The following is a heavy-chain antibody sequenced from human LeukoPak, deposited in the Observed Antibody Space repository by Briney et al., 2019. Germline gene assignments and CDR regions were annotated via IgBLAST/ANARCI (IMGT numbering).Heavy chain of an antibody. Sequence: GGSLRLSYAASGFTFSNYWMHWVRQAPGKGLVWVSRINTDGSSTSYADSVKGRFTISRDNAKNTLYLQMNSLRAEDTAVYYCARDKSIAAAGYFDYWGEGPLVTVSS. CDR3: ARDKSIAAAGYFDY. J-gene: IGHJ4*02. V-gene: IGHV3-74*01. CDR1: GFTFSNYW. D-gene: IGHD6-13*01. CDR2: INTDGSST.